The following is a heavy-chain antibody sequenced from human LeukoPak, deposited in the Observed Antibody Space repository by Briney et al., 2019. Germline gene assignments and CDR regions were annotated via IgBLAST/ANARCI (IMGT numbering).Heavy chain of an antibody. Sequence: GGSLRLSCVASGFTFRTYGMNWVRQAPGKGLEWISYINSDSDTVYYSNSVESRFTISRDNAKNSLYLQMNSLRAEDTAMYYCARETRGESDYWGHGTLVTVSS. CDR3: ARETRGESDY. CDR2: INSDSDTV. CDR1: GFTFRTYG. D-gene: IGHD3-10*01. V-gene: IGHV3-48*04. J-gene: IGHJ4*01.